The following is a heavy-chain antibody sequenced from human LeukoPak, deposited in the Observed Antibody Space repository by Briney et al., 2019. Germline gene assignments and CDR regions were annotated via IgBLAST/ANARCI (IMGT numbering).Heavy chain of an antibody. Sequence: GGSLRLSCAASGFTFSSSDMHWVRQATGKGLEWVSAIGPTGDTYYPGSVKGRFTISRENARNSLYLQMNSLRAGDTAVYYCARAVPLARGVNYYDYWGQGTLVTVSS. CDR2: IGPTGDT. V-gene: IGHV3-13*01. CDR3: ARAVPLARGVNYYDY. J-gene: IGHJ4*02. CDR1: GFTFSSSD. D-gene: IGHD3-10*01.